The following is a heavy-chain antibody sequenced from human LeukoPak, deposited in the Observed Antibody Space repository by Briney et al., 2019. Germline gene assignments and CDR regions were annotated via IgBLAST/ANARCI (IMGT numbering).Heavy chain of an antibody. CDR3: ARDRIPMRPFDY. V-gene: IGHV3-48*04. CDR1: GFTFSTYT. D-gene: IGHD2-2*01. CDR2: ITSSSSTI. J-gene: IGHJ4*02. Sequence: TGGSLRLSCAASGFTFSTYTMNWVRQAPGKGLEGISYITSSSSTIYYADPVKGRFTISRDNAKNSLYLQMNSLRAEDTAVYYCARDRIPMRPFDYWGQGTLVTVSS.